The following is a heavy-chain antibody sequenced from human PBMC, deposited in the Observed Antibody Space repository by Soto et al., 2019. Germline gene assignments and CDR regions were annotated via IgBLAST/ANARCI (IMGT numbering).Heavy chain of an antibody. V-gene: IGHV4-30-4*01. D-gene: IGHD6-13*01. Sequence: QVQLQESGPGLVKPSQTLSLTCNVSGGPINSPDYYWTWIRQSPGKGLEWIGYLYFNGGTQYNPSLRTPSSMSLDTSKKHFSLKMRSVTGADTAVYYCARGVSKYSSWYEPHTLFDAWGQGDLVTVSS. CDR1: GGPINSPDYY. CDR3: ARGVSKYSSWYEPHTLFDA. CDR2: LYFNGGT. J-gene: IGHJ5*02.